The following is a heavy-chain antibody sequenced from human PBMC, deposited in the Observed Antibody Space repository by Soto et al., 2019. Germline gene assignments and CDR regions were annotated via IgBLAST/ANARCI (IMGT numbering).Heavy chain of an antibody. CDR1: GGSISSSSYY. J-gene: IGHJ4*02. V-gene: IGHV4-39*07. CDR3: AREIRVPATAAYFDY. CDR2: IYYSGST. Sequence: SETLSLTCTVSGGSISSSSYYWGWIRQPPGKGLEWIGSIYYSGSTYYNPSLKSRVTISVDTSKNQFSLKLSSVTAADTAVYYCAREIRVPATAAYFDYWGQGTLVTVSS. D-gene: IGHD2-2*01.